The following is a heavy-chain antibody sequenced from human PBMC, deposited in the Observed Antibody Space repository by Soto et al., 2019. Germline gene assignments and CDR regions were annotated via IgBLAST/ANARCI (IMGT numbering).Heavy chain of an antibody. D-gene: IGHD3-22*01. CDR1: GFTFSSYW. CDR2: IKDDGSEK. J-gene: IGHJ4*02. Sequence: EVQLVESGGGLVQPGGSLRLSCTASGFTFSSYWMSWVRQAPGKGLEWVANIKDDGSEKYYVDSVKGRFTISRDNAKDSLYLQMNSLRAEDTAVYYCARDSVRGYYDSSGYSTPLDYWGQGTLVPVSS. V-gene: IGHV3-7*01. CDR3: ARDSVRGYYDSSGYSTPLDY.